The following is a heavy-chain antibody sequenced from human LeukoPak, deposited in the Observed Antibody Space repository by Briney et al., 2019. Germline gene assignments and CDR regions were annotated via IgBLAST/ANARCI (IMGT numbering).Heavy chain of an antibody. D-gene: IGHD3-22*01. CDR1: GFTFSSYA. CDR2: ISYDGSNK. J-gene: IGHJ4*02. Sequence: PGRSLRLSCAASGFTFSSYAMHWVRQAPGKGLEWVAVISYDGSNKYYADSVKGRFTISRDNSKNTLYLQMNSLRAEDTAVYYCARDLAYYYDSSGYYYGGYFDYWGQGTLVTVSS. CDR3: ARDLAYYYDSSGYYYGGYFDY. V-gene: IGHV3-30-3*01.